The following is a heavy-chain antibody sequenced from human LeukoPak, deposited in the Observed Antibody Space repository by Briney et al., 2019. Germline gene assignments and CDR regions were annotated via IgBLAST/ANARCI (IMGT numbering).Heavy chain of an antibody. V-gene: IGHV3-23*01. CDR3: AKDGSSWPGYYYYYMDV. J-gene: IGHJ6*03. CDR2: ISGSGGST. D-gene: IGHD6-13*01. Sequence: SGGSLRLSCAASGFTFSSYAMSWVRQAPGKGLEWVSAISGSGGSTSYADSVKGRFTISRDNSKNTLYLQMNSLRAEDTAVYYCAKDGSSWPGYYYYYMDVWGKGTTVTVSS. CDR1: GFTFSSYA.